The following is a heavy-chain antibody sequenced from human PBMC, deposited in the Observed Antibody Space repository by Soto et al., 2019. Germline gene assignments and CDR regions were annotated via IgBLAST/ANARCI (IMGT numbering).Heavy chain of an antibody. D-gene: IGHD3-3*01. CDR1: GFTVSSNY. J-gene: IGHJ4*02. V-gene: IGHV3-53*01. CDR2: IYTGGTT. CDR3: AVAEWSY. Sequence: GGSLRLSCAASGFTVSSNYMSWVRQAPGKGLEWVSVIYTGGTTYYADSVKGRFTISRDNSKNTLYLQMNSLRAEDTAVYYCAVAEWSYWGQGTLVTVSS.